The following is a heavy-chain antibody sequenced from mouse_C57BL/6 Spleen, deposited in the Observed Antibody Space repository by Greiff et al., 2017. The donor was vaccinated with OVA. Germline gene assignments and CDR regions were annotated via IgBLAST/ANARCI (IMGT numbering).Heavy chain of an antibody. Sequence: QVQLQQSGAELVRPGTSVKVSCKASGYAFTNYLIEWVKQRPGRGLEWIGVINPGSGGTNYNEKFKGKATLTADKSSSTAYMQLSSLTSEDSAVYFCARYYDYDGYAMDYWGQGTSVTVSS. CDR2: INPGSGGT. CDR3: ARYYDYDGYAMDY. D-gene: IGHD2-4*01. J-gene: IGHJ4*01. V-gene: IGHV1-54*01. CDR1: GYAFTNYL.